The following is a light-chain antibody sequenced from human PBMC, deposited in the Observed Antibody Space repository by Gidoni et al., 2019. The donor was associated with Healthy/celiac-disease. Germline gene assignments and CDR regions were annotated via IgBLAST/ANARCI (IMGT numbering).Light chain of an antibody. CDR1: QSLLHSNGYNY. CDR2: LGS. CDR3: MQALQTPLT. V-gene: IGKV2-28*01. J-gene: IGKJ4*01. Sequence: SPLSLPVTPGEPASISCRSSQSLLHSNGYNYLDWYLQKPGQSPQLLIYLGSNRASGVPDRISGSGSGTDFTLKISRVEAEDVGVYYCMQALQTPLTFGGGTKVEIK.